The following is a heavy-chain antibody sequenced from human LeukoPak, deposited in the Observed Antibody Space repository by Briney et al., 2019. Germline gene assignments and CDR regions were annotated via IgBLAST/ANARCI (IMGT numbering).Heavy chain of an antibody. D-gene: IGHD1-1*01. Sequence: PGRSLRLSCTASGFIFCDYGLSWVRQAPGKRREGVGFIRSKADGGTTEYAASVKGRLTISRDDSKSIAYLQMNSLQTEDTAVFYCSRVLTSGTRRFDPWGQGTLVTVSS. V-gene: IGHV3-49*04. CDR1: GFIFCDYG. CDR2: IRSKADGGTT. CDR3: SRVLTSGTRRFDP. J-gene: IGHJ5*02.